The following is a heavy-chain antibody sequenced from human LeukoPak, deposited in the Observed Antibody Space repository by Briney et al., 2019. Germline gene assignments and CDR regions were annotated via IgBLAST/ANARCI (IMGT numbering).Heavy chain of an antibody. J-gene: IGHJ4*02. D-gene: IGHD2-15*01. CDR3: ARSGGYCIGGSCSDDS. Sequence: PGGSLRLSCAASGFTFDDYGMSWVRQGPRQGLELVSTIHWNGDSTGYADSVKGRFSISRDNAKNSLYLKMNSLRAEATALYYCARSGGYCIGGSCSDDSWGQGTLVIVSS. CDR1: GFTFDDYG. V-gene: IGHV3-20*04. CDR2: IHWNGDST.